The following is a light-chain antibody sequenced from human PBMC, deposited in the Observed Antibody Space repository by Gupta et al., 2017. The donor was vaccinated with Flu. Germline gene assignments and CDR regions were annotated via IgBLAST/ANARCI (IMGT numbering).Light chain of an antibody. CDR2: SNN. J-gene: IGLJ3*02. V-gene: IGLV1-44*01. Sequence: QSVPTQPPSASGTPGQRVTLSCSGSSTNIGSNTVKWYQQFPGTAPELLIYSNNLRPSGVPDRFSASKSGTAASLAISGLRSEDEADDDCVAWDDGLNGFWVFGGGTKLTVL. CDR1: STNIGSNT. CDR3: VAWDDGLNGFWV.